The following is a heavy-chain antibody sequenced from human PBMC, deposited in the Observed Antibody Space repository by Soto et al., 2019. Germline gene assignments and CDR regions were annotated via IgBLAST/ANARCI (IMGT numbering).Heavy chain of an antibody. CDR2: IIPIFGTA. Sequence: ASVNVSCKASGGTFSSYAISWVRQAPGQGLELMGGIIPIFGTANYAQKFQGRVTITAXXXXXXAXMXLXXXRSEETAVYDCARGEGRSSWYALLDYWGQGTLVSAS. CDR3: ARGEGRSSWYALLDY. J-gene: IGHJ4*02. V-gene: IGHV1-69*13. D-gene: IGHD6-13*01. CDR1: GGTFSSYA.